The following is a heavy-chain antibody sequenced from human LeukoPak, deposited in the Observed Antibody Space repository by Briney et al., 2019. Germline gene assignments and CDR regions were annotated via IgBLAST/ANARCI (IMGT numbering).Heavy chain of an antibody. CDR3: ARKGLGGELGGFDS. J-gene: IGHJ4*02. D-gene: IGHD1-7*01. V-gene: IGHV3-7*03. CDR2: IKQDGSEK. Sequence: GGSLRLSCAASGFAFSSYWMSWVRQAPGKGLEWVANIKQDGSEKYYVDSVKGRFTISRDNAKNSLYLQMNSLRVEDTALYHCARKGLGGELGGFDSWGQGTLVTVSS. CDR1: GFAFSSYW.